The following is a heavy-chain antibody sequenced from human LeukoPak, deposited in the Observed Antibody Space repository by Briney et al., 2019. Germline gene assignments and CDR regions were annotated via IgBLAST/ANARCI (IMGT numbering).Heavy chain of an antibody. CDR2: ISSSSSTI. CDR1: GFTFSSYS. CDR3: AKGYCSGSCYNGLDY. V-gene: IGHV3-48*04. Sequence: GGSLRLSCAASGFTFSSYSMNWVRQAPGKGLEWVSYISSSSSTIYYADSVKGRFTISRDNAKSSLYLQMNSLRAEDTAVYYCAKGYCSGSCYNGLDYWGQGTLVTVSS. D-gene: IGHD2-15*01. J-gene: IGHJ4*02.